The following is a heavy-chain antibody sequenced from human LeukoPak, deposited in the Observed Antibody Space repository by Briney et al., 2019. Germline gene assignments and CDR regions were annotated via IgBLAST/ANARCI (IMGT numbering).Heavy chain of an antibody. D-gene: IGHD4-11*01. V-gene: IGHV4-4*07. CDR1: GGSLNNYF. CDR3: ARGISTTGHDY. Sequence: PSETLSLTCTVSGGSLNNYFWSWIRQPAGKGLEWIGRIFVSESTNYNPSLKSRVTMSIDPTKNQFSLKVTSVTAADTAIYYCARGISTTGHDYWGPGTLVTVSS. J-gene: IGHJ4*02. CDR2: IFVSEST.